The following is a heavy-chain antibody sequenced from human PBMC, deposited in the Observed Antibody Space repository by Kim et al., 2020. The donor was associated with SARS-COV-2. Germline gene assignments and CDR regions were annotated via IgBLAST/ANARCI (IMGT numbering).Heavy chain of an antibody. Sequence: NGNTKYAEKFQNRVTITRDTSATTAYMELSSLTTEDTAFYYCSRKAYWGQGTLVTVSS. V-gene: IGHV1-3*01. CDR2: NGNT. J-gene: IGHJ4*02. CDR3: SRKAY.